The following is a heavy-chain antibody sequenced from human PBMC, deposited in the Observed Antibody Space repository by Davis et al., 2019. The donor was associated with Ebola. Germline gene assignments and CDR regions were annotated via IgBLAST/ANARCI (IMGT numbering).Heavy chain of an antibody. CDR3: ARAGWDIVVVPAAHHTFDY. D-gene: IGHD2-2*01. CDR1: GFTFKTYA. CDR2: IKQDGSEK. J-gene: IGHJ4*02. V-gene: IGHV3-7*01. Sequence: GGSLRLSCAASGFTFKTYAMTWVRQAPGKGLEWVANIKQDGSEKYYVDSVKGRFTISRDNAKNSLYLQMNSLRAEDTAVYYCARAGWDIVVVPAAHHTFDYWGQGTLVTVSS.